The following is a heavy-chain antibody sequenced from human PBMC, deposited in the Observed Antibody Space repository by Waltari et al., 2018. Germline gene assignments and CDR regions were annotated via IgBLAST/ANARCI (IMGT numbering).Heavy chain of an antibody. D-gene: IGHD2-21*02. CDR2: INPSGASK. V-gene: IGHV1-46*01. Sequence: QVQLVQSGAEVKKPGASVKVSCKASGYTFTSYYMHWVRQAPGQGLEWMGRINPSGASKSYAQKFQGRVTMTRDTSTSTVYMELSSLRSEDTAVYYCARQGDCGGDCFYYFDYWGQGTLVTVSS. CDR3: ARQGDCGGDCFYYFDY. CDR1: GYTFTSYY. J-gene: IGHJ4*02.